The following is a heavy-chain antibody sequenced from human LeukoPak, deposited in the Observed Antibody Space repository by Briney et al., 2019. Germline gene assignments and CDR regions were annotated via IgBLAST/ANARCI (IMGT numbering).Heavy chain of an antibody. CDR3: ARHSVLRYFDWFRPGDFDY. CDR1: GFTFSSYS. Sequence: GGSLRLSCAASGFTFSSYSMNWVRQAPGKGLEWVSSISSSSSYIYYADSVKGRFTISRDNAKNSLYLQMNSLRAEDTAVYYCARHSVLRYFDWFRPGDFDYWGQGTLVTVSS. J-gene: IGHJ4*02. V-gene: IGHV3-21*01. D-gene: IGHD3-9*01. CDR2: ISSSSSYI.